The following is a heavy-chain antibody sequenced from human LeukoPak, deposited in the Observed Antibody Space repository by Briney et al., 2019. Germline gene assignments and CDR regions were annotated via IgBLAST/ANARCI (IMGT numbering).Heavy chain of an antibody. CDR2: IYYSGIT. Sequence: PSETLSLTCSVSGGSISSYYWIWIRQPPGKGLEWIGDIYYSGITNYNPSLKSGVTLSVDTSKIQFSLRLSFVAAADTAIYYCARGDSSGWYGGARPYLDVWGKGTTVTVSS. V-gene: IGHV4-59*01. CDR1: GGSISSYY. J-gene: IGHJ6*04. CDR3: ARGDSSGWYGGARPYLDV. D-gene: IGHD6-13*01.